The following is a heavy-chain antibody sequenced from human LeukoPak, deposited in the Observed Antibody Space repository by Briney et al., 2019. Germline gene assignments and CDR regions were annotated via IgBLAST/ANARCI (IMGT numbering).Heavy chain of an antibody. D-gene: IGHD6-13*01. CDR2: ISSSSSYI. J-gene: IGHJ3*02. Sequence: PGGSLRLSCAASGFTFSSYSMNWVRQAPGKGLEWVSSISSSSSYIYYADSVKGRFTISRDNPKNSLYLQMNSLRAEDTAVYYCARDGGLAAAGKGGAFDIWGQGTMVTVSS. CDR1: GFTFSSYS. V-gene: IGHV3-21*01. CDR3: ARDGGLAAAGKGGAFDI.